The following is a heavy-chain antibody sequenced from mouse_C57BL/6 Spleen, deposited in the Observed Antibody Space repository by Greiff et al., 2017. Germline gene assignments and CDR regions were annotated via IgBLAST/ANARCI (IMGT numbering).Heavy chain of an antibody. CDR1: GFNIKDDY. V-gene: IGHV14-4*01. CDR3: TTYFDV. J-gene: IGHJ1*03. CDR2: IDPENGDT. Sequence: EVQLQQSGAELVRPGASVKLSCTASGFNIKDDYMHWVKQRPEQGLEWIGWIDPENGDTEYASKFQGKAPITADTSSNTSYLQLSSLTSEDAAFYYCTTYFDVWGTGPTVTVSS.